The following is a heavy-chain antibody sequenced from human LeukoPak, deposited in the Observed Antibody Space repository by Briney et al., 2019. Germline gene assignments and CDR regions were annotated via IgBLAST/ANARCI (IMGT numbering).Heavy chain of an antibody. V-gene: IGHV4-59*01. CDR1: GGAISDYY. D-gene: IGHD2/OR15-2a*01. CDR3: TRGDPEGTSTYFFDY. J-gene: IGHJ4*02. CDR2: VSHSGYT. Sequence: SETLSLTCTFSGGAISDYYWNWIRQPPGKGLEWIGFVSHSGYTNYNPSLKSRLTISMDTSKRQSSLRLRSITAADTAVYYCTRGDPEGTSTYFFDYWGQGIQVTVSS.